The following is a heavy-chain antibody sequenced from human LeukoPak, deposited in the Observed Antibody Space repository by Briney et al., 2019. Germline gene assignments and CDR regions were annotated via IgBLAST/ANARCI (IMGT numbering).Heavy chain of an antibody. CDR3: ARDGYCSGGSCPPADY. CDR1: GGTFSSYA. CDR2: IIPIFGTA. J-gene: IGHJ4*02. D-gene: IGHD2-15*01. Sequence: SVKVSCKASGGTFSSYAISWVRQAPGQGLEWMGGIIPIFGTANYAQKFQGRVTITADKSTSTAYMELSSLRSEDTAVYYCARDGYCSGGSCPPADYWGQGTLVTVSS. V-gene: IGHV1-69*06.